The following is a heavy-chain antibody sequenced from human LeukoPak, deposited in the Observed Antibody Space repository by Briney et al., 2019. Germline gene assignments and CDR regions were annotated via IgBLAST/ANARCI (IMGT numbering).Heavy chain of an antibody. V-gene: IGHV3-30-3*01. Sequence: TGGSVRLSCTASGCTFSGYSMRWVRQAPGKGLEWVADISYDGSNKYYADSVKGRFTISKDNSKNTLYLQMNSLRAEDTAVYYCANPYYYDSSGYYYNYYYYYGMDVWGQGTTVPVSS. CDR2: ISYDGSNK. D-gene: IGHD3-22*01. J-gene: IGHJ6*02. CDR1: GCTFSGYS. CDR3: ANPYYYDSSGYYYNYYYYYGMDV.